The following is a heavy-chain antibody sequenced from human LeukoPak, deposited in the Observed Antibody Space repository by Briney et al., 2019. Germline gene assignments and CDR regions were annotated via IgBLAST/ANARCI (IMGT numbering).Heavy chain of an antibody. CDR1: GGSISSYY. J-gene: IGHJ5*02. Sequence: SETLSLTCTVSGGSISSYYWSWIRQPPGKGLEWIGYIYTSGSTNYNPSLKSRVTISVDTSKNQFSLKLSSVTAADTAVYYCARHDYGGNSVLSWFDPWGQGTLVTVSS. V-gene: IGHV4-4*09. CDR2: IYTSGST. D-gene: IGHD4-23*01. CDR3: ARHDYGGNSVLSWFDP.